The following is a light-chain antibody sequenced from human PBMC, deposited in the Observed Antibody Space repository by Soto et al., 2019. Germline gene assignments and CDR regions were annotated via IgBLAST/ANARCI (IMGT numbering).Light chain of an antibody. CDR1: QSVSSSY. CDR2: GAS. J-gene: IGKJ4*01. Sequence: EIVLTQSPGTLSLSPGERATLSCRASQSVSSSYLAWYQQKPGQAPRLLIYGASSRATGIPDRFSGSASGTDFTLTISRLEPEDFAVYYCQQYGCSPPLTFGGGTKVELK. V-gene: IGKV3-20*01. CDR3: QQYGCSPPLT.